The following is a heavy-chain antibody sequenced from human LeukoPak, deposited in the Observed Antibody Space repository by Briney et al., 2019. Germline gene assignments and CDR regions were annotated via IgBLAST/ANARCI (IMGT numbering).Heavy chain of an antibody. CDR2: ISYDVRNK. CDR3: ASDPAGDYGLGF. CDR1: GFTFSSNG. D-gene: IGHD4-17*01. J-gene: IGHJ4*02. V-gene: IGHV3-30*03. Sequence: PGGSLRPSCSASGFTFSSNGMHWVRQAPGKGREWVATISYDVRNKYHADLVKGRFTISRDSSKNTLYLQMNSLRAEDTAVYYCASDPAGDYGLGFWGEGPLVTVSS.